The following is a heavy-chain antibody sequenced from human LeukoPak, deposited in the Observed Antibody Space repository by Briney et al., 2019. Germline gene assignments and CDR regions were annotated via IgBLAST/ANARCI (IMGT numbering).Heavy chain of an antibody. CDR2: INHSGST. V-gene: IGHV4-34*01. J-gene: IGHJ4*02. CDR3: ARRYSDY. Sequence: SETLSLTCAVYGGSFSGYYWSWIRQPPGKGLEWIGEINHSGSTNYNPSLKSRVTISVDTSKNQFSLKLSSVTAADTAVYYCARRYSDYWGQGTLVTVSS. CDR1: GGSFSGYY.